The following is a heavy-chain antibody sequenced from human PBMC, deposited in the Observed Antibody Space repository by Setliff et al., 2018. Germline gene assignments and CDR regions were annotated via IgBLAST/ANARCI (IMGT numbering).Heavy chain of an antibody. J-gene: IGHJ6*03. CDR3: ARAISGWYSAHYYYMDV. CDR2: IYTSGST. CDR1: GGSISSGSDY. D-gene: IGHD6-19*01. V-gene: IGHV4-61*09. Sequence: KPSETLSLTCSVSGGSISSGSDYWTWIRQPAGKGLEWIGHIYTSGSTNYNPSLKSRVTISVDTSKAQFSLKLSSVTAADSAVYYCARAISGWYSAHYYYMDVWGKGTTVTVSS.